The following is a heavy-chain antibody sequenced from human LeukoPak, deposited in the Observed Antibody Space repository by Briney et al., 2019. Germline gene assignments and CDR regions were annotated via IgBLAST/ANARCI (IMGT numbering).Heavy chain of an antibody. Sequence: GGSLRLSCAASGFPFSSYSMNWVRQAPGKGLQWVPWISSSSNYIYYADSLKGRFTISRDNAKNSLYLQMNSLRDEDTAVYYCAVNYYDDSGYYYYALDVWGQGTTVTVSS. CDR2: ISSSSNYI. D-gene: IGHD3-22*01. J-gene: IGHJ6*02. V-gene: IGHV3-21*01. CDR1: GFPFSSYS. CDR3: AVNYYDDSGYYYYALDV.